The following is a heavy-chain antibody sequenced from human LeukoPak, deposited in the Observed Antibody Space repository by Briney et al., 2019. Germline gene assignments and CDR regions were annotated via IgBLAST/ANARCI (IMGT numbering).Heavy chain of an antibody. J-gene: IGHJ3*02. CDR1: GHTLTELS. V-gene: IGHV1-24*01. CDR3: VTDRGAINAFDI. CDR2: FDPGDGER. Sequence: ASVKVSCKVSGHTLTELSIHWVRQAPGKGLKWMGRFDPGDGERVYAQRLQGRVSMTEDTSTDTAYMDLRSLRSEDTAMYYCVTDRGAINAFDIWGQGTMVTVSS. D-gene: IGHD2-15*01.